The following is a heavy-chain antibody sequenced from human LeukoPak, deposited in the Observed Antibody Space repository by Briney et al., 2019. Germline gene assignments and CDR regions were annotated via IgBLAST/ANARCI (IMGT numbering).Heavy chain of an antibody. D-gene: IGHD3-10*01. Sequence: SETLSLTCTVSGGSISGSSYHWGWIRQPPGKGLEWIGSIHYSGSTYYNPSLKSRVTISVDMSKNQCSLRLSSVTAADTALYYCARLTGSAIWGQGTMVTVSS. CDR3: ARLTGSAI. V-gene: IGHV4-39*01. CDR1: GGSISGSSYH. J-gene: IGHJ3*02. CDR2: IHYSGST.